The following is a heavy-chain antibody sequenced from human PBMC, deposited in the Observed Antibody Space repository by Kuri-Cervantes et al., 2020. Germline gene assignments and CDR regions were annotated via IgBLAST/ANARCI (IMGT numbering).Heavy chain of an antibody. CDR1: GGSISSYS. CDR2: IYNSGST. Sequence: ETLSLTCTVSGGSISSYSWSWIRQPPGKGLEWIGYIYNSGSTNYNPSLKSRVTISLDAFRNQFSLELTFVTAGDTAMYYCARASFYSNDRFDYWGQGTLVTVSS. J-gene: IGHJ4*02. D-gene: IGHD4-11*01. V-gene: IGHV4-59*01. CDR3: ARASFYSNDRFDY.